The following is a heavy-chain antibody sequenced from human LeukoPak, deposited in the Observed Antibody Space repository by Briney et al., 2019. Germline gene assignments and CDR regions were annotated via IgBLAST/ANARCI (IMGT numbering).Heavy chain of an antibody. J-gene: IGHJ5*02. V-gene: IGHV3-30-3*01. CDR2: ISYDGSNK. CDR3: ARSVLGYDFWSGYFFDP. D-gene: IGHD3-3*01. Sequence: GGSLRLSCAASGFTFSSYAMHWVRQAPGKGLEWVAVISYDGSNKYYADSVKGRFTISRDSSKNTLFLQMNSLRAEDTAVYYCARSVLGYDFWSGYFFDPWGQGTLVTVSS. CDR1: GFTFSSYA.